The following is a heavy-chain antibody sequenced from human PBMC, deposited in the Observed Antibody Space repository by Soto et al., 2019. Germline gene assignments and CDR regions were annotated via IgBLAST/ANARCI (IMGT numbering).Heavy chain of an antibody. Sequence: AETLSLTCAVYGGSFIGYYWSCIRQPPGKGLEWIGEINHSGSTNYNPSLKSRVTISVDTSKNQFSLKLSSVTAADTAVYYCARWLQRYYYYYGMDVWGQGTTVTVSS. CDR2: INHSGST. J-gene: IGHJ6*02. CDR3: ARWLQRYYYYYGMDV. CDR1: GGSFIGYY. V-gene: IGHV4-34*01. D-gene: IGHD5-12*01.